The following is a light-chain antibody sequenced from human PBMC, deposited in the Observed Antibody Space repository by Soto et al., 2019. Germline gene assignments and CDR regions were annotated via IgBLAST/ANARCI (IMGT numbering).Light chain of an antibody. J-gene: IGKJ1*01. V-gene: IGKV1-8*01. Sequence: IRMTQSPSSLSASTGDRVTITCRASQGISSYLAWYQQKPGKAPKLLIYAASTLQSGVPSRFSGSGSGTDFTLTISCLQSEDFATYYCQQYYSYPPWTFGQGTKVDIK. CDR3: QQYYSYPPWT. CDR1: QGISSY. CDR2: AAS.